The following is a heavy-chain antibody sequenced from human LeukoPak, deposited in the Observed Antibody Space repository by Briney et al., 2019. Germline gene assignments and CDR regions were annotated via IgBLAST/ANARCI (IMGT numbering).Heavy chain of an antibody. CDR3: TRLSHVAGAAKVSWFDP. CDR2: IYYSGST. V-gene: IGHV4-59*08. CDR1: GGSISSHY. Sequence: SETLSLTCTVSGGSISSHYWSWIRQPPGKGLEWIGYIYYSGSTNYNPSLKSRVTISVDTSKNQFSLKLSSVTAADTAVYYCTRLSHVAGAAKVSWFDPWGQGTLVTVSS. D-gene: IGHD1-26*01. J-gene: IGHJ5*02.